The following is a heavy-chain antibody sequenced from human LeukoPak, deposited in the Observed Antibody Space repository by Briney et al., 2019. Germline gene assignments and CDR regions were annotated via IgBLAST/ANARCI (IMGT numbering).Heavy chain of an antibody. J-gene: IGHJ4*02. Sequence: SETLSLTCTVSGGSISSYYWSWIRQPPGKGLEWIGYIYYSGSTNYNPSLKSRVTISVDTSKNQFSLKLSSVTAADTAVYYCARGDGFWSGRPYDYWGQGTLVTVSS. D-gene: IGHD3-3*01. CDR1: GGSISSYY. CDR2: IYYSGST. V-gene: IGHV4-59*01. CDR3: ARGDGFWSGRPYDY.